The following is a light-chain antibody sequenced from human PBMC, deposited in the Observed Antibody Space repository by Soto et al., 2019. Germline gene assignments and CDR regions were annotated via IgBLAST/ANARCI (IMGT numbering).Light chain of an antibody. CDR1: SSNIGAGYD. CDR3: QSYDSSLSGSV. V-gene: IGLV1-40*01. Sequence: QSVLTQPPSVSGAPGQRVTISCTGSSSNIGAGYDIHWYQQLPGTAPKLLISGNSNRPSGVPDRFSGSKSGTSVSLAITGLQAEDEADYDCQSYDSSLSGSVFGGGTKLTVL. CDR2: GNS. J-gene: IGLJ2*01.